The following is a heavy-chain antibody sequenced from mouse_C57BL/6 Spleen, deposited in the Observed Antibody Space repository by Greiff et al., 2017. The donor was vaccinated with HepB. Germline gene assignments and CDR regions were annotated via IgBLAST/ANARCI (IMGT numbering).Heavy chain of an antibody. CDR3: ARRDYYGSSYYFDY. J-gene: IGHJ2*01. CDR1: GYAFTNYL. D-gene: IGHD1-1*01. Sequence: VQLQQSGAELVRPGTSVKVSCKASGYAFTNYLIEWVKQRPGQGLEWIGVINPGSGGTNYNEKFKGKATLTADKSSSTAYMQLSSLTSEDSAVYFCARRDYYGSSYYFDYWDQGTTLTVSS. V-gene: IGHV1-54*01. CDR2: INPGSGGT.